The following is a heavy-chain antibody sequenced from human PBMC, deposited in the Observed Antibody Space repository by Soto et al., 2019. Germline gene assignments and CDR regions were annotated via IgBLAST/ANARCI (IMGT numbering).Heavy chain of an antibody. CDR2: ISYDGSNK. D-gene: IGHD2-15*01. CDR1: GFTFSSYA. J-gene: IGHJ4*02. CDR3: ARDPPIVVVVAATPYFDY. Sequence: QVQLVESGGGVVQPGRSLRLSCAASGFTFSSYAMHWVRQAPGKGLEWVAVISYDGSNKYYADSVKGRFTISRDNSKNKLYLQMNSLRAEDTAVYYCARDPPIVVVVAATPYFDYWGQGTLVTVSS. V-gene: IGHV3-30-3*01.